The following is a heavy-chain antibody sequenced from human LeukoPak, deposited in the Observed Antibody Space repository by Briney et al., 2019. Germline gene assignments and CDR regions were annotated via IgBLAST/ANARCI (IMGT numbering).Heavy chain of an antibody. D-gene: IGHD2-15*01. CDR1: GGTFSSYA. CDR2: IIPTLGIA. CDR3: AREVVVAATRYYFDY. J-gene: IGHJ4*02. Sequence: PVKVSCKASGGTFSSYAISWVRQAPGQGLEWMGRIIPTLGIANYAQKFQGRVTITADKSTSTAYMELSSLRSEDTAVYYCAREVVVAATRYYFDYWGQGTLVTVSS. V-gene: IGHV1-69*04.